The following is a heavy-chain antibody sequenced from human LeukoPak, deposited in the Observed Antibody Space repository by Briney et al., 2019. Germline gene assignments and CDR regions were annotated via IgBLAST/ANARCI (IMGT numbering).Heavy chain of an antibody. Sequence: GGSLRLSCEASGFSVSTNYMSWVRQAPGKGLEWVSVFYAGGSTYYTDSVKGRFTISRDISKNSLYLQMNSLRAEDTAVYYCAAKGNGYTGIYVFAHWGQGTLVTVSS. D-gene: IGHD1-26*01. V-gene: IGHV3-66*01. CDR1: GFSVSTNY. J-gene: IGHJ4*02. CDR3: AAKGNGYTGIYVFAH. CDR2: FYAGGST.